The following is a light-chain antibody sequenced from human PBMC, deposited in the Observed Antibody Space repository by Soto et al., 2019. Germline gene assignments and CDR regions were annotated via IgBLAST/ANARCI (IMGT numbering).Light chain of an antibody. J-gene: IGLJ2*01. CDR2: DVS. V-gene: IGLV2-14*01. CDR1: NSDVGGYNY. CDR3: NLYTSGSTLYVL. Sequence: QSALTQPASVSGSPGQSITISCTGTNSDVGGYNYVSWYQQQPGKAPKLMIYDVSNRPSGVSNRFSGSKSGNTASLTISGLGGEDDDDFYCNLYTSGSTLYVLFGGGTKVTVL.